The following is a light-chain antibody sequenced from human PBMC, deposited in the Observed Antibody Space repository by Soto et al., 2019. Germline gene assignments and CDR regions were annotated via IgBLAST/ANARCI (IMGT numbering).Light chain of an antibody. Sequence: DVQMTQSPSTLSASIGDRVTITCRASQNVNTWLAWYQQKPGKAPKLLIYQASNLESGVPSRFSGSGSGTEFTLTITSLQPDDLATYYCQQYADYWTFGQGTKVEVK. CDR2: QAS. J-gene: IGKJ1*01. CDR1: QNVNTW. CDR3: QQYADYWT. V-gene: IGKV1-5*03.